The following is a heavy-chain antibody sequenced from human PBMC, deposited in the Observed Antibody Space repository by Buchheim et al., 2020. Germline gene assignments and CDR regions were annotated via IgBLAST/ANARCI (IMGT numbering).Heavy chain of an antibody. CDR1: GFTFSNYW. CDR3: ARGGKIAVTTAAS. V-gene: IGHV3-7*03. Sequence: QLVESGGGLVQPGGSLRLSCAASGFTFSNYWMSWVRQAPGKGLEWVANIKSDGSEKYYVDSVKGRFTISRDNAKNQLYLQMNSLRDEDTAVYYCARGGKIAVTTAASWGRGTL. J-gene: IGHJ5*02. CDR2: IKSDGSEK. D-gene: IGHD6-19*01.